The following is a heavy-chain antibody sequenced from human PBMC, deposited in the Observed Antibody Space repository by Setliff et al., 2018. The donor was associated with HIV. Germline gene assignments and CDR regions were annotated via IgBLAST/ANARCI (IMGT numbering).Heavy chain of an antibody. CDR1: GGTFSTYV. CDR2: IITIFGTP. Sequence: SVKVSCKTSGGTFSTYVISWVRQAPGQGLEWMGGIITIFGTPNYAQKFQDRVTITADESTTTVYMELSSLTSEDTAVYYCARDHHGARRDYYYYYMDVWGKGTTVTVSS. J-gene: IGHJ6*03. V-gene: IGHV1-69*13. CDR3: ARDHHGARRDYYYYYMDV.